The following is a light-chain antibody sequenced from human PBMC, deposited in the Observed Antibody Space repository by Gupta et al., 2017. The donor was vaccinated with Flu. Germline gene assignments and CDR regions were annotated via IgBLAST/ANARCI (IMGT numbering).Light chain of an antibody. CDR2: KAS. J-gene: IGKJ5*01. V-gene: IGKV1-5*03. CDR3: QQYNRYSSIT. CDR1: QSISSW. Sequence: DIQMTQSPSTLSASVGDRVTITCRASQSISSWLAWYQQKPGKAPKLLIYKASSLESGVPSRFSGSGSGTEFTLTISSLQTDDFATYYCQQYNRYSSITFGQGTRLEIK.